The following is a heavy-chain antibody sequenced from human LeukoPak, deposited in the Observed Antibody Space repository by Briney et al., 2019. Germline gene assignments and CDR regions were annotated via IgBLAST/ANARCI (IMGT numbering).Heavy chain of an antibody. V-gene: IGHV3-21*01. CDR2: ISSSSSYI. CDR1: GFTFSSYS. CDR3: ARDLYSSGWYGH. J-gene: IGHJ5*02. D-gene: IGHD6-19*01. Sequence: GGSLRLSCAASGFTFSSYSMNWVRQAPGKGLEWVSSISSSSSYIYYADSVKGRFTISRDNAKNSVYLQMNSLRAEDTAVYYCARDLYSSGWYGHWGQGTLVTVSS.